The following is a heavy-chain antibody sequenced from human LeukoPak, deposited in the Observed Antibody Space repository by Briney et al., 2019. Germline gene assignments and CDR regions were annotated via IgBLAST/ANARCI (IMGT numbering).Heavy chain of an antibody. J-gene: IGHJ4*02. CDR1: RFTFSSYA. V-gene: IGHV3-23*01. CDR2: ISGSGGST. CDR3: AKVGGGIAAAGTVDY. D-gene: IGHD6-13*01. Sequence: PGGSLRLSCAASRFTFSSYAMSWVRQAPGKGLEWVSAISGSGGSTYYADSVKGRFTISRDNSKNTLYLQMNSLRAEDTAVYYCAKVGGGIAAAGTVDYWGQGTLVTVSS.